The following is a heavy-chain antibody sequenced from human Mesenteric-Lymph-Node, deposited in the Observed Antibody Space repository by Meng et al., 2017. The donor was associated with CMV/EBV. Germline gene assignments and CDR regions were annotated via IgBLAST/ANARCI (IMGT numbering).Heavy chain of an antibody. V-gene: IGHV3-30-3*01. J-gene: IGHJ5*02. D-gene: IGHD2-2*01. CDR3: ARTPIPYCSSTSCPQWFDP. CDR2: ISYDGSNK. Sequence: FTSYAMHWVRQDPGKGLEWVAVISYDGSNKYYADSVKGRFTISRDNSKNTLYLQMNSLRAEDTAVYYCARTPIPYCSSTSCPQWFDPWGQGTLVTVSS. CDR1: FTSYA.